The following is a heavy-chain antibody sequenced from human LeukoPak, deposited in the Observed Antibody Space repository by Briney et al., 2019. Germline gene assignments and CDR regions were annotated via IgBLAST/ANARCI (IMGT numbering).Heavy chain of an antibody. Sequence: GAAVKVSCKGSGGTFSSYAISWVRQAPGQGPEGMGRILPILGLANFAQKFQGRGPHTADKSTSTAYMELSTLRSEATAAYYCARVASGGYAPTYIDYQGQATPVTVSS. CDR2: ILPILGLA. D-gene: IGHD6-25*01. V-gene: IGHV1-69*04. J-gene: IGHJ4*02. CDR3: ARVASGGYAPTYIDY. CDR1: GGTFSSYA.